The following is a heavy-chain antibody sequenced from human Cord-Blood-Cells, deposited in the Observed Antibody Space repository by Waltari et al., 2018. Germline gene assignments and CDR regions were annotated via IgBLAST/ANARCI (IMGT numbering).Heavy chain of an antibody. J-gene: IGHJ3*02. Sequence: QVQLVESGGGVVQPGSSLRPSSAASGFTFGIYAIPWFRHAPGKGLEWVAVILYDGSNKYYADSVKGRFTISRDNSKNTLYLQMNSLRAEDTAVYYCAREGGLSEAFDIWGQGTMVTVSS. V-gene: IGHV3-30-3*01. CDR3: AREGGLSEAFDI. CDR1: GFTFGIYA. CDR2: ILYDGSNK. D-gene: IGHD3-16*02.